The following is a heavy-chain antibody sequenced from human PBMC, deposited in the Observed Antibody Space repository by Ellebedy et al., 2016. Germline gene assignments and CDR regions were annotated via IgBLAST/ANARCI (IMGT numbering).Heavy chain of an antibody. CDR1: GGSISSSSYY. CDR2: IYYSGST. D-gene: IGHD2-2*01. CDR3: ARGVIVVVPAASGHYMDV. Sequence: SETLSLXCAVSGGSISSSSYYWSWIRQPPGKGLEWIGYIYYSGSTYYNPSLKSRVTISVDTSKNQFSLKLSSVTAADTAVYYCARGVIVVVPAASGHYMDVWGTGMTVTVSS. V-gene: IGHV4-30-4*01. J-gene: IGHJ6*03.